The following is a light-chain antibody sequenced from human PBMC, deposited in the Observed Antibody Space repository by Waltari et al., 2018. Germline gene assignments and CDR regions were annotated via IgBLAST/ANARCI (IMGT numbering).Light chain of an antibody. CDR2: EVT. CDR3: CSYAGSSTFGRV. Sequence: QSSLTQPASVSGSPGQSLSISCTGTSNDVGGYNLVSWCQQHPGKAPNIIINEVTKRPSGVSNRCSGSKSGNTASLTISGLQAEEEADYYCCSYAGSSTFGRVFGGGTKLTVL. CDR1: SNDVGGYNL. V-gene: IGLV2-23*02. J-gene: IGLJ2*01.